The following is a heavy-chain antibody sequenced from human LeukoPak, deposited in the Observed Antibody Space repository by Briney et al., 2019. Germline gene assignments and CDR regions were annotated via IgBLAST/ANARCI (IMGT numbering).Heavy chain of an antibody. CDR1: GYTFTSYY. CDR2: INPSGGST. J-gene: IGHJ6*02. V-gene: IGHV1-46*01. Sequence: GASVKVPCKASGYTFTSYYMHWVRQAPGQGLEWMGIINPSGGSTSYAQKFQGRVTMTRDTSTSTVYMELSSLRSEDTAVYYCARVSGIAVAGPAGVDVWGQGTTVTVSS. D-gene: IGHD6-19*01. CDR3: ARVSGIAVAGPAGVDV.